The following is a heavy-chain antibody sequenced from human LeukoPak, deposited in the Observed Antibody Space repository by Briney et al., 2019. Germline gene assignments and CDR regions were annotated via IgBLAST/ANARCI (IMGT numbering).Heavy chain of an antibody. Sequence: SETLSLTCTVSGGSIRSISYYWGWIRQPPGKELEWIGSMYSSGSTNYNPSLKSRVTMSLDMSKNQFSLKLSSVTAADTAVYYCARHLKVDRGITWFFDCWGQGTLVTVSS. CDR2: MYSSGST. J-gene: IGHJ4*02. D-gene: IGHD6-13*01. V-gene: IGHV4-39*01. CDR1: GGSIRSISYY. CDR3: ARHLKVDRGITWFFDC.